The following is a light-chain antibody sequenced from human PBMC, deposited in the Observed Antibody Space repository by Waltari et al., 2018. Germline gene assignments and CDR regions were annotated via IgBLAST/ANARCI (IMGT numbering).Light chain of an antibody. J-gene: IGKJ1*01. CDR1: QSFSSN. Sequence: EIVMTQSPATLSVSPGERATLSCRASQSFSSNLAWYQQRPGQAPRLLIHGASTRATGIPARFSGSGSGTEFTLTISSLQSEDFAVYHCQQYNEWPRTFGQGTK. CDR3: QQYNEWPRT. V-gene: IGKV3-15*01. CDR2: GAS.